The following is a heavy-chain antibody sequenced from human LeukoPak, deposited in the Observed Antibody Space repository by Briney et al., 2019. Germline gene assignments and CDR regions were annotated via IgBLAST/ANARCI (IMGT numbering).Heavy chain of an antibody. CDR2: INPNSGGT. J-gene: IGHJ4*02. CDR3: ASITGYSSTDLDY. V-gene: IGHV1-2*02. CDR1: GYTFTGYY. D-gene: IGHD6-13*01. Sequence: ASVKVSCKASGYTFTGYYMHWVRQAPGQGLEWMGWINPNSGGTNYAQKFQGRVTMTRDTSISTAYMELSRLRSDDTAVYYCASITGYSSTDLDYWGQGTLVTVSS.